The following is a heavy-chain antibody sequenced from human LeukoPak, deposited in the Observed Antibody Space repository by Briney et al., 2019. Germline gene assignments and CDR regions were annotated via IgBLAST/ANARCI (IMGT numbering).Heavy chain of an antibody. CDR1: GGSISSGGYS. CDR3: ARGGGRSYFDY. Sequence: SETLSLTCAVSGGSISSGGYSWSWIRQPPGKGVEWIGYIYHSGSTYYNPSLKSRVTISVDRSKNQFSLKLSSVTAADTAVYYCARGGGRSYFDYWGQGTLVTVSS. J-gene: IGHJ4*02. D-gene: IGHD3-16*01. V-gene: IGHV4-30-2*01. CDR2: IYHSGST.